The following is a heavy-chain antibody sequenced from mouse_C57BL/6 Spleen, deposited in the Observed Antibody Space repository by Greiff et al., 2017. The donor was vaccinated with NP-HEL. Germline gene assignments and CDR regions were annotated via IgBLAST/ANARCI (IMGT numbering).Heavy chain of an antibody. D-gene: IGHD2-5*01. Sequence: QVPLQQSGPELVKPGASVKLSCKASGYAFRSSWMNCVMQRPGTGLEWIGRIYPGDGDTTYNGKFKGKATLTADKSSSTAYMQLSSLTSEDSAVYFCARRYSNYDAMDYWGQGTSVTVSS. CDR2: IYPGDGDT. CDR1: GYAFRSSW. V-gene: IGHV1-82*01. J-gene: IGHJ4*01. CDR3: ARRYSNYDAMDY.